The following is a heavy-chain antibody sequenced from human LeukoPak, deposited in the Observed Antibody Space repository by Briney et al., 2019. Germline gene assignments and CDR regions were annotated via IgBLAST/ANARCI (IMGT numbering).Heavy chain of an antibody. V-gene: IGHV4-59*08. CDR3: ARRITIVRGRPRRGPRYAFDI. CDR1: GGSISSYY. J-gene: IGHJ3*02. CDR2: IYNSGST. D-gene: IGHD3-10*01. Sequence: SETLSLTCTVSGGSISSYYWSWLGQAPGMELEWLGCIYNSGSTNYHPTRKSRVTISVDTSKNQFPLKLSSVTAADTAVYYCARRITIVRGRPRRGPRYAFDIWGQGTMVTVSS.